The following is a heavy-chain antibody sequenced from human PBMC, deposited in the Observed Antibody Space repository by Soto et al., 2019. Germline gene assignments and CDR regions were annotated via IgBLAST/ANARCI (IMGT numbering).Heavy chain of an antibody. V-gene: IGHV4-59*01. J-gene: IGHJ5*02. Sequence: SETLSLTCTVSGGSISSYYWSWIRQPPGKGLEWIGYIYYSGSTNYNPSLKSRVTISVDTSKNQFSLKLSSVTAADTAVYYCARESTWFDPWGQGTLVTVSS. CDR3: ARESTWFDP. CDR2: IYYSGST. CDR1: GGSISSYY. D-gene: IGHD2-2*01.